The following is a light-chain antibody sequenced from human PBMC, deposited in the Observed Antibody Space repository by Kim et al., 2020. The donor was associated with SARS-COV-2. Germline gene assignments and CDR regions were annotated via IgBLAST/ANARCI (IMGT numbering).Light chain of an antibody. J-gene: IGKJ2*01. V-gene: IGKV1-39*01. CDR3: QQSHSTPPYT. CDR1: QSISRY. Sequence: DIQVTQSPSSLSASVGDRVTITCRTSQSISRYLNWYQQNPGKAPELLIYAASSLEGGVPSRFSGSGSGTDFTLTISSLQPEDFATYYCQQSHSTPPYTFGQGTKVEIK. CDR2: AAS.